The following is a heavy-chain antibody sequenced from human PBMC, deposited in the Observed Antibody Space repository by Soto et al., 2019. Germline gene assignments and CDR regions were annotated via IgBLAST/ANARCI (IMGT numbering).Heavy chain of an antibody. CDR1: GYTFTAYQ. V-gene: IGHV1-2*02. J-gene: IGHJ4*02. D-gene: IGHD1-26*01. Sequence: ASVKVSCKASGYTFTAYQMHWVRQAPGQGLEWMGWIHPNSGGTNYAQKFQGRVTMTRDTSISTAYLEVSRLRSDDSAVYYCSGAESPDTAYFSLYWGQGTPVTVSS. CDR3: SGAESPDTAYFSLY. CDR2: IHPNSGGT.